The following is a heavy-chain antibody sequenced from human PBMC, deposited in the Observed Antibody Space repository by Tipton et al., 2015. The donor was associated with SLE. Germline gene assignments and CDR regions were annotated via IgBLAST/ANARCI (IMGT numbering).Heavy chain of an antibody. V-gene: IGHV3-7*03. D-gene: IGHD3-3*01. Sequence: SLRLSCAASGFTFSSYWMSWVRQAPGKGLEWVANIKQDGSEKYYVDSVRGRFTISRDNAKNTLYLQMNSLRAEDTAVYYCAKAGLTIFGVVKNFDYWGQGTLVTVSS. J-gene: IGHJ4*02. CDR3: AKAGLTIFGVVKNFDY. CDR1: GFTFSSYW. CDR2: IKQDGSEK.